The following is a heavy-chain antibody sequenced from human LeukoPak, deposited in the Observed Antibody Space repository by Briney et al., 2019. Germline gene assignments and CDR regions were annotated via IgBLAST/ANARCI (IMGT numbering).Heavy chain of an antibody. J-gene: IGHJ5*02. D-gene: IGHD3-9*01. CDR1: GGTFSSYA. V-gene: IGHV1-69*06. CDR3: AREPSFYDILTGYSNEWWFDP. Sequence: ASVKVSCKASGGTFSSYAISWVRQAPGQGLEWMGGIIPIFGTANYAQKFQGRVTITADKSTSTAYMELSSLRSEGTAVYYCAREPSFYDILTGYSNEWWFDPWGQGTLVTVSS. CDR2: IIPIFGTA.